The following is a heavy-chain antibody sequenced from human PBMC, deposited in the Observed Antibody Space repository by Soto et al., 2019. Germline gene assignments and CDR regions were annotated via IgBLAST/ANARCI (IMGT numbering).Heavy chain of an antibody. CDR3: ASLFLEWFPAAFDI. V-gene: IGHV4-39*01. Sequence: SETLSLTCTVSGGSISSSSYYWGWIRQPPGKGLEWIGSIYYSGSTYYNPSLKSRVTISVDTSKNQFSLKLSSVTAADTAVYYCASLFLEWFPAAFDIWGQGTMVTVS. D-gene: IGHD3-3*01. J-gene: IGHJ3*02. CDR1: GGSISSSSYY. CDR2: IYYSGST.